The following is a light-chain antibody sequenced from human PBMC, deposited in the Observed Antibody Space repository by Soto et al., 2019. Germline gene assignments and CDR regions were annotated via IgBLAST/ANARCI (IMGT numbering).Light chain of an antibody. J-gene: IGLJ2*01. CDR3: AAWDDSLNGVV. CDR2: YDD. CDR1: SSNIGNNA. Sequence: QSVLTQPPSVSEAPRQRVTISCSGSSSNIGNNAVNWYQQLPGKAPKLLIYYDDLLPSGVSDRFSGSKSGTSASLAISGLQFEDEADYYCAAWDDSLNGVVFGGGTKLTV. V-gene: IGLV1-36*01.